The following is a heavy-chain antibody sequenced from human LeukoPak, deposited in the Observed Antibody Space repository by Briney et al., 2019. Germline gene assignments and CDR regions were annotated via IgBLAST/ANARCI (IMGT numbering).Heavy chain of an antibody. CDR3: ARDGVPGNKYFQH. V-gene: IGHV6-1*01. CDR2: TYYRSKWYY. J-gene: IGHJ1*01. Sequence: SQTLSLTCAISGDGVSSNSVVWNWIRQSPSRGLEWLGRTYYRSKWYYDYAVSVKSRITINPDTSKNQFSLQLNSVTPEDTAVYYCARDGVPGNKYFQHWGQGTLVTVSS. D-gene: IGHD2/OR15-2a*01. CDR1: GDGVSSNSVV.